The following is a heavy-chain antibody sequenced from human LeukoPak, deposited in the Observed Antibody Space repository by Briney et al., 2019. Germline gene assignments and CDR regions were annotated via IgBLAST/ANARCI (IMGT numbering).Heavy chain of an antibody. Sequence: RGSLRLSCAAPVFSPSSYVMHWVCQAPGKGLEWVAVISYDGSNKYYADSVKGRFTISRDNSKNTLYLQMNSLRAEDTAVYYCASWPTTVIAAAGTLDYWGQGTLVTVSS. CDR2: ISYDGSNK. CDR3: ASWPTTVIAAAGTLDY. CDR1: VFSPSSYV. J-gene: IGHJ4*02. V-gene: IGHV3-30*03. D-gene: IGHD6-13*01.